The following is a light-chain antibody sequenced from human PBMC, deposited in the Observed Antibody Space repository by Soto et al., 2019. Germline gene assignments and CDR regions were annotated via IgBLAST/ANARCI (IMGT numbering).Light chain of an antibody. CDR1: ENVGKY. CDR3: QQTHSIPWT. J-gene: IGKJ1*01. Sequence: DIPMTQSPSSKSASVGDGVSISFRASENVGKYLNWYQQKAGRAPELLIYGVSTLHSGVPSRFSGSGSGTEFSLIIASLQPEDSATYYCQQTHSIPWTFGQGAEVAIK. V-gene: IGKV1-39*01. CDR2: GVS.